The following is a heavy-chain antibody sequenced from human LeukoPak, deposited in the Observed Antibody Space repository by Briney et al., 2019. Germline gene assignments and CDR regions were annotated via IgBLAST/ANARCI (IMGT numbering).Heavy chain of an antibody. Sequence: GGSLRLSCAASGFTFGSYGMHWVRQAPGKGLEWVAFIRYDGSNKYYADSVKGRFTISRDNSKNTLYLQMNSLRAEDTAVYYCARQTGSGLFILPGGQGALVTVSS. CDR3: ARQTGSGLFILP. CDR1: GFTFGSYG. CDR2: IRYDGSNK. J-gene: IGHJ4*02. D-gene: IGHD3/OR15-3a*01. V-gene: IGHV3-30*02.